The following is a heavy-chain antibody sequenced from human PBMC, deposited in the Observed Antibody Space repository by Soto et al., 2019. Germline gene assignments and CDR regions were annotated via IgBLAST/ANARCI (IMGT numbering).Heavy chain of an antibody. CDR2: IYYSGST. CDR1: GGSISSGGYY. Sequence: PSETLSLTCTVSGGSISSGGYYWSWIRQHPGKGLEWIGYIYYSGSTYYNPSLKSRVTISVDTSKNQFSLKLSSVTAADTAVYFYARGKWEQPHNLLGYWGRGTRVPVAS. D-gene: IGHD1-26*01. J-gene: IGHJ1*01. CDR3: ARGKWEQPHNLLGY. V-gene: IGHV4-31*03.